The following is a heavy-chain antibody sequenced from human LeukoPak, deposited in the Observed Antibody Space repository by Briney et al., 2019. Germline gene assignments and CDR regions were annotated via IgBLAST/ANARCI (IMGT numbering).Heavy chain of an antibody. V-gene: IGHV3-74*01. Sequence: GGSLRLSCAASGNYWMHWVRQVQGKGLVWVSHINSDGSWTSYADSVKGRFTISKDNAKNTVYLQMNSLRAEDTAVYYCVSFYETYWGRGTLVTVSS. CDR1: GNYW. J-gene: IGHJ4*02. D-gene: IGHD2/OR15-2a*01. CDR2: INSDGSWT. CDR3: VSFYETY.